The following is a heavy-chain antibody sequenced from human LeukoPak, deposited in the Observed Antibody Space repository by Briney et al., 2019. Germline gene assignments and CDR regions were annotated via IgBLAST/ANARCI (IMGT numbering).Heavy chain of an antibody. J-gene: IGHJ4*02. Sequence: QTGGSLRLSCAASGFTFSSYGMHWVRQAPGKGLEWVAVISYDGSNKYYADSVKGRFTISRDNSKNTLYLQMNSLRAEDTAVYYCAKDGTLDLAVAYYFDYWGQGTLVTVSS. CDR2: ISYDGSNK. CDR1: GFTFSSYG. D-gene: IGHD6-19*01. CDR3: AKDGTLDLAVAYYFDY. V-gene: IGHV3-30*18.